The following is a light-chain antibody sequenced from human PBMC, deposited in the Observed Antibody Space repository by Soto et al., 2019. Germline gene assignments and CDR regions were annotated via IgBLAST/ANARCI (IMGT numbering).Light chain of an antibody. CDR1: QSFSTW. J-gene: IGKJ4*01. CDR2: KTS. V-gene: IGKV1-5*03. CDR3: QQYNSNPLT. Sequence: DIPMTQSPSTLSASVGDRVTITCRASQSFSTWLAWYQQKPGKAPNLLIYKTSILESGVPSRFSGSGSGTEFTPTISSLQPDDFATYYCQQYNSNPLTFGGGTKVEIK.